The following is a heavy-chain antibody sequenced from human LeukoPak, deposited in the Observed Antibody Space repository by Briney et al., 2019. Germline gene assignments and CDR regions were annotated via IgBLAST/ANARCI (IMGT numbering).Heavy chain of an antibody. CDR3: AREAGWFDP. D-gene: IGHD6-13*01. Sequence: SETLSLTCAVYGGSFSGYYWSWIRQPPGKGLEWIGEINHSGSTNYNPSLKSRLTISVDTSKNQFSLKLSSVTAADTAVYYCAREAGWFDPWGQGTLVTVSS. V-gene: IGHV4-34*01. CDR1: GGSFSGYY. J-gene: IGHJ5*02. CDR2: INHSGST.